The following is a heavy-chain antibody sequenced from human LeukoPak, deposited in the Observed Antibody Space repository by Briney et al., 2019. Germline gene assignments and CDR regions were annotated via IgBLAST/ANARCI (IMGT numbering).Heavy chain of an antibody. CDR2: IKSKTEGGTR. Sequence: GGSLRLSCAVSGFTFSDAWMSWVRQAPGKGLEWVGRIKSKTEGGTRDYAAPVKGRFNISRDDSKNTLYLQMNSLKTEDTAVYYCTTEGLATTGGAFDYWGQGTLVTVSS. CDR3: TTEGLATTGGAFDY. D-gene: IGHD5-12*01. V-gene: IGHV3-15*01. CDR1: GFTFSDAW. J-gene: IGHJ4*02.